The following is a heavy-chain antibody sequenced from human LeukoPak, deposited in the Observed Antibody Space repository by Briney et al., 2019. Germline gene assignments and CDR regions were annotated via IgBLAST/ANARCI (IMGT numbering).Heavy chain of an antibody. CDR1: GDSITGYY. Sequence: SETPSLTCSVSGDSITGYYWGWIRQPPGKGLEWIGNIYYTGNTYYNSSLKNRVTISLDTSKNQFSLKVISMTAADTAAHYCTKSDGYGLIRICGRGTMVTVSS. CDR2: IYYTGNT. CDR3: TKSDGYGLIRI. V-gene: IGHV4-39*07. J-gene: IGHJ3*02. D-gene: IGHD3-10*01.